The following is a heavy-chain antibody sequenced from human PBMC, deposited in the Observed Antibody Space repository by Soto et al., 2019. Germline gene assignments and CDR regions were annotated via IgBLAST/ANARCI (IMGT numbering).Heavy chain of an antibody. CDR3: TSSRGPLDY. CDR1: GFTFSGSA. V-gene: IGHV3-73*01. CDR2: IRSKANSYAT. J-gene: IGHJ4*02. Sequence: GGSLRLSCAASGFTFSGSAMDWVRQASGKGLEWVGRIRSKANSYATAYAASVKGRFTISRDDAKNTAYLQMNSLKTEDTAVYYCTSSRGPLDYWGQGTLVTVSS. D-gene: IGHD5-12*01.